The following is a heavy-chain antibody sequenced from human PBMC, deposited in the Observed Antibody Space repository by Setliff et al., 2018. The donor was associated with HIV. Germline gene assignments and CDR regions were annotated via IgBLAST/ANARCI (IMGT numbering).Heavy chain of an antibody. CDR3: ARTKEINHDFWSGYYRGTDYYYYYMDV. V-gene: IGHV1-18*01. CDR1: GYTFTSYG. D-gene: IGHD3-3*01. CDR2: ISAYNGNT. J-gene: IGHJ6*03. Sequence: VASVKVSCKASGYTFTSYGISWVRQAPGQGLEWMGWISAYNGNTKYSQKLQGRVTMTTDTSTSTAYMELRSLRSDDTAVYYCARTKEINHDFWSGYYRGTDYYYYYMDVWGKGTTVTVSS.